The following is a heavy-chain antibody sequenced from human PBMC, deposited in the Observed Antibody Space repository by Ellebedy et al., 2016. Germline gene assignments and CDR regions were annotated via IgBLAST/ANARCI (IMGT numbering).Heavy chain of an antibody. CDR2: ISGSGGST. D-gene: IGHD2-2*01. Sequence: GESLKISXAASGFTFSSYAMSWVRQAPGKGLEWVSAISGSGGSTYYADSVKGRFTISRDNSKNTLYLQMNSLRAEDTAVYYCAKARRGIVVVPAVYYMDVWGKGTTVTVSS. CDR3: AKARRGIVVVPAVYYMDV. J-gene: IGHJ6*03. V-gene: IGHV3-23*01. CDR1: GFTFSSYA.